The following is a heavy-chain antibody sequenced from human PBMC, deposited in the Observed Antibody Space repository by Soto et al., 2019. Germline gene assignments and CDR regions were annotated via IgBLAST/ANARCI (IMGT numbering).Heavy chain of an antibody. D-gene: IGHD6-19*01. Sequence: QLQLQESGPGLVKPSETLSLTCTVSGDSMSSTTYYWGWIRQPPGKGLEWIGSIYYSGSTYYSPSLKSRVTISVDTSKNQFFLKLNSVTAADTAVYYCAKHGASSGSVFDCWGQGTLVTVSS. J-gene: IGHJ4*02. CDR2: IYYSGST. CDR1: GDSMSSTTYY. CDR3: AKHGASSGSVFDC. V-gene: IGHV4-39*01.